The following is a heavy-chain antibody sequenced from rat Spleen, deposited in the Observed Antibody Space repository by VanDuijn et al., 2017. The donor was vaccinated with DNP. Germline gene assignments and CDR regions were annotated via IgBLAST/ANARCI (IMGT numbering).Heavy chain of an antibody. V-gene: IGHV5-31*01. CDR1: GFNFNDNW. CDR3: AGRPPPTRGPFDY. J-gene: IGHJ2*01. Sequence: EVQLVESGGGLVQPGRSLKLSCAASGFNFNDNWMGWVRQAPGKGLEWVASISNTGDHTYYSDSVKGRFSLSRDNAKSTLYLQLNSLRSEDTATYYCAGRPPPTRGPFDYWGQGVMVTVSS. CDR2: ISNTGDHT. D-gene: IGHD1-4*01.